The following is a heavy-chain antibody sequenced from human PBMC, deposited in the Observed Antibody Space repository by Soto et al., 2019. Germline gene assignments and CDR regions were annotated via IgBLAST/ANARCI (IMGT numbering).Heavy chain of an antibody. CDR2: IFHCGDT. J-gene: IGHJ3*01. CDR3: AYSTGWYRPDV. V-gene: IGHV4-4*02. D-gene: IGHD6-19*01. Sequence: QVQLQESGPGLVKPSGTLSLTCAVSGDSISNSRWWTWVRQPPGKGLEWIGDIFHCGDTNYNPSLKSRAFISVDKSQNQSSLKVSSVTAADAAVYYCAYSTGWYRPDVWGQGTLVTVSS. CDR1: GDSISNSRW.